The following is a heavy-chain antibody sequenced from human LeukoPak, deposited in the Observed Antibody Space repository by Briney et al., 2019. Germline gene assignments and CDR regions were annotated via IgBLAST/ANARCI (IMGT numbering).Heavy chain of an antibody. CDR1: GYTFTSYD. J-gene: IGHJ6*02. CDR3: ARWRIVAPLRYYYYGMDV. CDR2: MNPNSGNT. Sequence: ASVKVSCKASGYTFTSYDINWVRQATGQGLEWMGWMNPNSGNTGYAQKFQGRVTMTRNTSISTAYMELSSLRSEDTAVYYCARWRIVAPLRYYYYGMDVWGQGPTVTVSS. V-gene: IGHV1-8*01. D-gene: IGHD2-15*01.